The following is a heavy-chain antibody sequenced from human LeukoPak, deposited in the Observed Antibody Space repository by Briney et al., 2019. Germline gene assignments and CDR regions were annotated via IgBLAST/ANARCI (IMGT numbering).Heavy chain of an antibody. CDR1: GGSISSYY. J-gene: IGHJ4*02. D-gene: IGHD1-26*01. Sequence: NPSETLSLTCTVSGGSISSYYWSWIRQPPGKGLEWIGYIYYSGSTNYNPSLKSRVTISVDTSKNQFSLKLSSVTAADTAVYYCARRKEWELLDYWGQGTLVTVSS. CDR2: IYYSGST. V-gene: IGHV4-59*08. CDR3: ARRKEWELLDY.